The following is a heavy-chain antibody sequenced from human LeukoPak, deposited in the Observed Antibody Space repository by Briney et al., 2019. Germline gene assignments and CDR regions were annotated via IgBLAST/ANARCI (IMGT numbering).Heavy chain of an antibody. J-gene: IGHJ4*02. Sequence: SETLSLTCTVSGDSISISIYYWGWIRQDPGKGLEWIGYIHYSGNTYYNTSLKTRASISVDTSKNEFSLKLTSVTAADTAVYYCARYDPPADWFDYWGQGTLVTVSS. V-gene: IGHV4-31*03. CDR3: ARYDPPADWFDY. CDR1: GDSISISIYY. D-gene: IGHD1-1*01. CDR2: IHYSGNT.